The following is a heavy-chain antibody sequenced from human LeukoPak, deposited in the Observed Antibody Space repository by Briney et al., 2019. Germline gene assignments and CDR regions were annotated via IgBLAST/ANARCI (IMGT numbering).Heavy chain of an antibody. J-gene: IGHJ4*02. CDR3: AKHLRYFDWLLRDF. CDR2: IYHSGIT. Sequence: SETLSLTCTVSGGSISGYYWSWIRQPPGKGLEWIGSIYHSGITYYNPSLKSRVTISVDTSKNQFSLKLSSVTAADTAVYYCAKHLRYFDWLLRDFWGQGTLVTVSS. V-gene: IGHV4-38-2*02. CDR1: GGSISGYY. D-gene: IGHD3-9*01.